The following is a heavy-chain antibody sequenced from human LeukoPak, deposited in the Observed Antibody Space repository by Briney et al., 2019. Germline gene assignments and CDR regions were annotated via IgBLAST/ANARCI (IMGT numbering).Heavy chain of an antibody. CDR3: ARSDGWYYN. CDR1: GFTFSNYE. V-gene: IGHV3-48*03. Sequence: PGGSLRLSCAASGFTFSNYEMNWVRQDPGKGLEWISYISSSGSTTYYADSVKGRFTISRDNAKNSLYLQMNSLRDEDTAVYYCARSDGWYYNWGQGTLVTVSS. J-gene: IGHJ4*02. CDR2: ISSSGSTT. D-gene: IGHD6-19*01.